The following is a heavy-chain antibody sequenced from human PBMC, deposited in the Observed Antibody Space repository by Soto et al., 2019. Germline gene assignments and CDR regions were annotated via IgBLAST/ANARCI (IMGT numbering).Heavy chain of an antibody. CDR2: INPNSGGT. D-gene: IGHD2-2*01. Sequence: KVSCKASGYTFTGYYMHWVRQAPGQGLEWMGWINPNSGGTNYAQKFQGRVTMTRDTSISTAYMELSRLRSDDTAVYYCARGRGFVVVPAAISNWFDPWGQGTLVTSPQ. V-gene: IGHV1-2*02. J-gene: IGHJ5*02. CDR3: ARGRGFVVVPAAISNWFDP. CDR1: GYTFTGYY.